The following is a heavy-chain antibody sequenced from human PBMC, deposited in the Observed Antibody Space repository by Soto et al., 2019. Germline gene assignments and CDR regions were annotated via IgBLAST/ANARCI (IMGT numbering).Heavy chain of an antibody. D-gene: IGHD3-22*01. CDR3: AKWYRAYYYDSSGYAFDI. J-gene: IGHJ3*02. Sequence: GGSLRLSCAASGFTFSSYAMSWVRQAPGKGLEWVSAISGSGGSTYYADSVKGRFTISRDNSKNTLYLQMNSLRAEDTAVYYCAKWYRAYYYDSSGYAFDIWGQGTMVTVSS. V-gene: IGHV3-23*01. CDR2: ISGSGGST. CDR1: GFTFSSYA.